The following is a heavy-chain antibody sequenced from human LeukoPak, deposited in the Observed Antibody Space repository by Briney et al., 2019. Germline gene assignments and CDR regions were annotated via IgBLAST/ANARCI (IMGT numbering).Heavy chain of an antibody. CDR1: GFTFTTYT. J-gene: IGHJ4*02. CDR3: ARDQFCGRDNYYTPLNEDY. V-gene: IGHV3-23*01. Sequence: GGSLRLSCAASGFTFTTYTMNWVRQAPGKGLEWVSGVSGNGGNTYYADSVKGRFTISRDNSKNTLYLQMNSLRGDDTALYYCARDQFCGRDNYYTPLNEDYWGQGTLVTVSS. CDR2: VSGNGGNT. D-gene: IGHD2-15*01.